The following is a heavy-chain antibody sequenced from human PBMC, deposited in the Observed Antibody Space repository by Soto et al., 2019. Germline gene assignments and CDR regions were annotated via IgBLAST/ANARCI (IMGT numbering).Heavy chain of an antibody. CDR3: ERDPEYYANSSGNYYYHCGMEV. V-gene: IGHV1-18*04. Sequence: QVQLVESGAEVKKPGASVKVSCKASGYTFTNYGISWVRQAPGQGLEWMGRISGYNDNTKYAQKFQGRVTMTTDTTTNSAYMDLRRLRSEETAVYYGERDPEYYANSSGNYYYHCGMEVWGQGTKVTVSS. CDR1: GYTFTNYG. D-gene: IGHD3-22*01. J-gene: IGHJ6*02. CDR2: ISGYNDNT.